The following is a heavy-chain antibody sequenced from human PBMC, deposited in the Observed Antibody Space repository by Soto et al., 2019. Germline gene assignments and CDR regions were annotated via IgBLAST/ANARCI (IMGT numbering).Heavy chain of an antibody. Sequence: EVQLLESEGGLVQPGGSLRLSCAASGFTFTTYAMSWVRQAPGKGREWVSGISSSGDIPYYADSVKGRFTISRDNSKNTVYLQMSSLTAEDTAVYFCAKVNSIVGDGDHDYWGQGTLVTVSS. CDR1: GFTFTTYA. V-gene: IGHV3-23*01. D-gene: IGHD4-17*01. J-gene: IGHJ4*02. CDR3: AKVNSIVGDGDHDY. CDR2: ISSSGDIP.